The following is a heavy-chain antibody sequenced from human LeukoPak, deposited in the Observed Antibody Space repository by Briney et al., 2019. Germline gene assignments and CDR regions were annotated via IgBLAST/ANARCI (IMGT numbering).Heavy chain of an antibody. V-gene: IGHV4-59*01. CDR3: ARDREYCGGDCHYYFDY. J-gene: IGHJ4*02. Sequence: SETLSLTCTVSGGSISSYYWSWIRQPPGKGLEWIGYIYYSGATNYNPSLKSRVTISVDTSKNQFSLKLSSVTVADTAVYYCARDREYCGGDCHYYFDYWGQGILVTVSS. CDR1: GGSISSYY. CDR2: IYYSGAT. D-gene: IGHD2-21*02.